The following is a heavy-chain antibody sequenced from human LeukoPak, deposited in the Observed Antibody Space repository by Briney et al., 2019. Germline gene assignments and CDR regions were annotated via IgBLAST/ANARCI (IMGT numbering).Heavy chain of an antibody. CDR1: GGSISSYY. J-gene: IGHJ5*02. CDR2: VYTSGST. V-gene: IGHV4-4*09. D-gene: IGHD3-10*01. Sequence: SETLSLTCTVSGGSISSYYWSWIRQPPGKGLEWIGYVYTSGSTNYNPSLKSRVTISVDTSKNQFSLKLSSVTAADTAVYYCARMKWFGEFDWFDPWGQGTLVTVSS. CDR3: ARMKWFGEFDWFDP.